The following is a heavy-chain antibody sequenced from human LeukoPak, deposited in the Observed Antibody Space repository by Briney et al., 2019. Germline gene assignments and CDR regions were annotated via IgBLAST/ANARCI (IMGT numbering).Heavy chain of an antibody. J-gene: IGHJ4*02. D-gene: IGHD2-2*01. CDR1: GFTFSSYT. CDR3: ARARDCSSTSCYAFDY. Sequence: GGSLRLSCAASGFTFSSYTMNWVRQAPGKGLEWVSSISSSSGYIYYADSVKGRFTISRGNAKNSLYLQMNSLRAEDTAVYYCARARDCSSTSCYAFDYWGQGTLVTVSS. V-gene: IGHV3-21*01. CDR2: ISSSSGYI.